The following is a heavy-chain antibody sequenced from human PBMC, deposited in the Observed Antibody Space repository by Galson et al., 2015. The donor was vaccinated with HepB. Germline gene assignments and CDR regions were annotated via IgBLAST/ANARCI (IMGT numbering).Heavy chain of an antibody. D-gene: IGHD4-17*01. J-gene: IGHJ4*02. Sequence: SLRLSCAASGFTFSSYGMHWVRQAPGKGLEWVAVISYDGSNKYYADSVKGRFTISRDNSKNTLYLQMNSLRAEDTAVYYCAKDRIPLNDYGDYLFDYWGQGTLVTVSS. CDR1: GFTFSSYG. CDR2: ISYDGSNK. CDR3: AKDRIPLNDYGDYLFDY. V-gene: IGHV3-30*18.